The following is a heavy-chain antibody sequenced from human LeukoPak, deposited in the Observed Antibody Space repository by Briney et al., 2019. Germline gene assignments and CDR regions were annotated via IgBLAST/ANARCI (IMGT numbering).Heavy chain of an antibody. CDR1: GGTFSSYA. D-gene: IGHD5-12*01. V-gene: IGHV1-69*05. CDR3: ARGVRGYSGYDSFVNYYYYYMDV. CDR2: IIPIFGTA. Sequence: GASVKVSCKASGGTFSSYAISWVRQAPGQGLEWMGGIIPIFGTANYAQKFQGRVTITTDESTSTAYMELSSPRSEDTAVYYCARGVRGYSGYDSFVNYYYYYMDVWGKGTTVSVSS. J-gene: IGHJ6*03.